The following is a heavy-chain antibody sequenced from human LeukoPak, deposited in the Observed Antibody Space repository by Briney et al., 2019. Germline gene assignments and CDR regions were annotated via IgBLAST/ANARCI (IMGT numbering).Heavy chain of an antibody. Sequence: ASVKVSCKASGYTFTSYAMNWVRQAPGQGLEWMGWINAGNGNTKYSQEFQGRVTITRDTSASTAYMELSSLRSEDMAVYYCARSKKDPPHNWFDPWGQGTLVTVSS. J-gene: IGHJ5*02. CDR1: GYTFTSYA. CDR2: INAGNGNT. CDR3: ARSKKDPPHNWFDP. V-gene: IGHV1-3*03.